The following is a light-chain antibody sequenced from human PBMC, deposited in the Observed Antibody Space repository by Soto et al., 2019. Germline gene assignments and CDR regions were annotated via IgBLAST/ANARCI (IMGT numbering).Light chain of an antibody. CDR1: QAIRSA. J-gene: IGKJ1*01. CDR2: AAS. CDR3: KQYSTYPWT. Sequence: AIQLTQSPSSLSESVGARVTITCRASQAIRSALGWYQQKPGKVPKLLIYAASTLQSGVQSRFSGSGFGTDFTLTIRSLQPDDFATYYCKQYSTYPWTFGQGTKVDIK. V-gene: IGKV1-6*01.